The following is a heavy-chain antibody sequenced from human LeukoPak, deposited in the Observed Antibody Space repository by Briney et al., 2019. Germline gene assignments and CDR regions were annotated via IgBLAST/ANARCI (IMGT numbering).Heavy chain of an antibody. CDR2: IRGSGGTT. D-gene: IGHD6-13*01. CDR1: GFTFSGYA. J-gene: IGHJ4*02. V-gene: IGHV3-23*01. Sequence: PGGSLRLSCAASGFTFSGYAMSWARKAPGKGLEWVEAIRGSGGTTYYADSVKGRFTISRDNSKNTLYLQMNSLRAEDTAVYYCAKIEKEGNSSWFSNDYWGQGTLVTVSS. CDR3: AKIEKEGNSSWFSNDY.